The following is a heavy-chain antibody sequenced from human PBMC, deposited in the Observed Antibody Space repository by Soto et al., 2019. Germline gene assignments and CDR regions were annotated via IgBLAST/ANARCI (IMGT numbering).Heavy chain of an antibody. CDR3: ARHQLFLYVTPGDFDI. CDR2: FSGSDNNT. CDR1: GFTFSSYA. V-gene: IGHV3-23*01. Sequence: GGSLRLSCAASGFTFSSYAMSWVRQAPGKGLEWVSGFSGSDNNTYYAASVKGRFTISRDNSKNTLYLQLNSLRAEDTAIYYWARHQLFLYVTPGDFDIWGQGKMVNVSS. D-gene: IGHD3-10*01. J-gene: IGHJ3*02.